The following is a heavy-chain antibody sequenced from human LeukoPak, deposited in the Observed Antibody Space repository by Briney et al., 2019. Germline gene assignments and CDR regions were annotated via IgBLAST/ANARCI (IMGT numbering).Heavy chain of an antibody. CDR1: GFTFSSYS. CDR3: ARVPGTTAKEYYFDY. J-gene: IGHJ4*02. V-gene: IGHV3-21*01. CDR2: ISSSSSYI. D-gene: IGHD1-7*01. Sequence: PGGSLRLSCAASGFTFSSYSMIWVRQAPGKGLEWVSSISSSSSYIYYADSVKGRFTISRDNAKNSLYLQMNSLRAEDTAVYYCARVPGTTAKEYYFDYWGQGTLVTVSS.